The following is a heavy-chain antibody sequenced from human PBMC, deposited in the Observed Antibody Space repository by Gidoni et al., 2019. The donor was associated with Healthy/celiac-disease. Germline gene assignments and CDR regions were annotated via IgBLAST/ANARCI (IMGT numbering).Heavy chain of an antibody. CDR1: GGSISSYY. V-gene: IGHV4-59*01. J-gene: IGHJ3*02. Sequence: QVQLQESGPGLVKPSETLSLTCNVSGGSISSYYWRWIRQPPGKGLEWIGYIYYSGSTNYNPSLKSRVTISVDTSKNQFSLKLSSVTAADTAVYYCAREMTYYYDSSGYTMGAFDIWGQGTMVTVSS. CDR3: AREMTYYYDSSGYTMGAFDI. CDR2: IYYSGST. D-gene: IGHD3-22*01.